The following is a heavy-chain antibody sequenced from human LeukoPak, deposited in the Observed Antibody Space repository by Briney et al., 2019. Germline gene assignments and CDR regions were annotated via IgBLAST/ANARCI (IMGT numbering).Heavy chain of an antibody. J-gene: IGHJ6*03. CDR1: GYTFTGYY. CDR2: INPNSGGT. Sequence: GASVKVSCKASGYTFTGYYMHWVRQAPGQGLEWMGWINPNSGGTNYAQKFQGRVTMTRDTSISTAYMELSRLRSDDTAVYYCARASPIVGATYYYYYMDVWGKGTTVTVSS. CDR3: ARASPIVGATYYYYYMDV. V-gene: IGHV1-2*02. D-gene: IGHD1-26*01.